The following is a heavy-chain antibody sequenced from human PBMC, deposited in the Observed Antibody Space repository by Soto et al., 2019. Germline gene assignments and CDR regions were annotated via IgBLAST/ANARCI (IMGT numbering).Heavy chain of an antibody. Sequence: LRLSCAASGFSFSHYWMHWVRQAPGKGLVWVSRISPGGRTTTYADSVKGRFTISRDNAKSTLYLQMNSLTVEDGAVYYCADSWLPTSYWGPGTLVTVSS. J-gene: IGHJ4*02. V-gene: IGHV3-74*01. CDR3: ADSWLPTSY. CDR2: ISPGGRTT. D-gene: IGHD3-10*01. CDR1: GFSFSHYW.